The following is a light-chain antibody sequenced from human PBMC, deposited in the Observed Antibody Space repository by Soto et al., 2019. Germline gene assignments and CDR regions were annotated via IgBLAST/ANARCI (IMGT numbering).Light chain of an antibody. V-gene: IGLV2-14*03. CDR1: SSDVSGYNY. CDR3: SSYTTSNTRQIV. CDR2: DVS. Sequence: SVLNQPADMAGSHGQSLTISCTGTSSDVSGYNYVSWYQHHPGTAPELMIFDVSSRPSGVSNRFSGSKSGNTASLTISGLQPEDEADYYCSSYTTSNTRQIVFGTGTKVTVL. J-gene: IGLJ1*01.